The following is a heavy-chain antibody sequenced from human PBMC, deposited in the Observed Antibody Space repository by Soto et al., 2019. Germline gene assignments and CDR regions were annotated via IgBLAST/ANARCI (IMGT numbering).Heavy chain of an antibody. CDR2: INPNSGGT. D-gene: IGHD3-9*01. Sequence: GASVKVSCKASGYTFTGYYMHWVRQAPGQGLEWMGWINPNSGGTNYAQKFQGWVTMTRDTSASTAYMELSSLRSEDTAVYYCARDFCDILTGPDLAFDIWGQGTMVTVSS. CDR3: ARDFCDILTGPDLAFDI. J-gene: IGHJ3*02. CDR1: GYTFTGYY. V-gene: IGHV1-2*04.